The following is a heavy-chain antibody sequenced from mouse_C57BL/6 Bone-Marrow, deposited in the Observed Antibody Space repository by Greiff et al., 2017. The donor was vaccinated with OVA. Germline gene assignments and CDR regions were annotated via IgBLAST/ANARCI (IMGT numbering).Heavy chain of an antibody. Sequence: EVKLQESGGGLVQPGGSLKLSCAASGFTFSDYYMYWVRQTPEKRLEWVAYISNGGGSTYYPDNVKGRFTISRANAKNTLYLQMSRLKSEDTAMDYCARGSSPSYYAMDYWGQGTSVTVSS. J-gene: IGHJ4*01. CDR2: ISNGGGST. CDR3: ARGSSPSYYAMDY. V-gene: IGHV5-12*01. CDR1: GFTFSDYY. D-gene: IGHD1-1*01.